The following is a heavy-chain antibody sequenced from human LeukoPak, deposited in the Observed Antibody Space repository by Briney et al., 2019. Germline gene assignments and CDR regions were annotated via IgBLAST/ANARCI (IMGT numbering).Heavy chain of an antibody. CDR2: IIPIFGTA. D-gene: IGHD6-19*01. V-gene: IGHV1-69*05. CDR1: GGTFSSYA. J-gene: IGHJ4*02. CDR3: ARDGIAVAGPSVYFDY. Sequence: SVKVSCKASGGTFSSYAISWVRQAPGQGLEWMGRIIPIFGTANYAQKFQGRVTITTDESTSTAYMELSSLRSEDTTVYYCARDGIAVAGPSVYFDYWGQGTLVTVSS.